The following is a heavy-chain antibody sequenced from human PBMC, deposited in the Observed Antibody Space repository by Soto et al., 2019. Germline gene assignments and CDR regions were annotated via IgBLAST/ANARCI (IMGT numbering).Heavy chain of an antibody. CDR1: GASISSDY. J-gene: IGHJ6*02. D-gene: IGHD6-19*01. CDR2: IYYSGST. CDR3: ARGMGSGWPPNYYYGMDV. Sequence: SETLSLTCTVSGASISSDYWSWIRQPPGKGLEWIGYIYYSGSTNYNPSLKSRVTISADTSKDQFSLKLSSVTAADTAVYYCARGMGSGWPPNYYYGMDVWGQGTTVTVSS. V-gene: IGHV4-59*01.